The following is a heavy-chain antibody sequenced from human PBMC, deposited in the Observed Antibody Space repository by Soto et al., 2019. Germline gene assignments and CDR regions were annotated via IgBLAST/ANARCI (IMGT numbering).Heavy chain of an antibody. Sequence: PSETLSLTGTVSVGDFSNYYWSWIRQPPGKGLEWIGYVYYSGSTNYNPSLESRVTISLDTPKKQFSLRLSSVTAADTAVYYCARAKYSSGWPSDYWGQGTLVTVSS. J-gene: IGHJ4*02. V-gene: IGHV4-59*01. CDR2: VYYSGST. CDR1: VGDFSNYY. D-gene: IGHD6-19*01. CDR3: ARAKYSSGWPSDY.